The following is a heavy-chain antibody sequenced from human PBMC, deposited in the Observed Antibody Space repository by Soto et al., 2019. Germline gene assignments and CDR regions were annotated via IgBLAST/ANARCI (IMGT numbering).Heavy chain of an antibody. D-gene: IGHD2-21*01. CDR3: ASVPTGKFGVWNY. J-gene: IGHJ4*02. CDR1: TFTFSSYW. CDR2: INTGGTTT. Sequence: EVQLVESGGGLVQPGGSLRLSCAASTFTFSSYWMHWVRQAPGQGLVWVSGINTGGTTTPYADSVKGRFTTSRDNAANTLYLQMNSLRAEDTAVYYCASVPTGKFGVWNYWGQGTLVTVSS. V-gene: IGHV3-74*01.